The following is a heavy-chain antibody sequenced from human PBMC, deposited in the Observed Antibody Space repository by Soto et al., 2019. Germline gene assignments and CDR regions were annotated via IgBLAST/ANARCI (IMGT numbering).Heavy chain of an antibody. CDR2: ISGGGDIT. Sequence: EVQLLESGGGLAQPGGSLRLSCAASGFIFSSYAMSWVRQAPGKGLEWVSVISGGGDITYYADSVKGRFTIFRDNAKSTLYLQMNSLRAEDTAVYYCGRAAVRSYSGWFGAFDIWGQGTMVPVSS. V-gene: IGHV3-23*01. CDR3: GRAAVRSYSGWFGAFDI. D-gene: IGHD6-19*01. CDR1: GFIFSSYA. J-gene: IGHJ3*02.